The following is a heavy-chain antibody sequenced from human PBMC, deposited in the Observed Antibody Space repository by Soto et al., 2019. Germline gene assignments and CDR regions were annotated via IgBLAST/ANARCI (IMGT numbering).Heavy chain of an antibody. CDR3: ARTYTIFGVVISHNWFDP. CDR1: GGSISSSSYY. J-gene: IGHJ5*02. Sequence: QLQLQESGPGLVKPSETLSLTCTVSGGSISSSSYYWGWIRQPPGKGLEWIGRIYYSGSTYYNPSLKSRVTISVDTSKNPFSLKLRSVTDEDTAVYYCARTYTIFGVVISHNWFDPWGQGTLVTVSS. V-gene: IGHV4-39*01. CDR2: IYYSGST. D-gene: IGHD3-3*01.